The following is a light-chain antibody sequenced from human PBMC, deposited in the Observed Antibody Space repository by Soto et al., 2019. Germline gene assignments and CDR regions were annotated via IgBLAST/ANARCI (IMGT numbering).Light chain of an antibody. CDR3: QQSYNTPFT. CDR2: APS. V-gene: IGKV1-39*01. Sequence: DIQMTQSPSSLSASVGDRVTISCRASQSISSYLNWYQQKPGKAPKLLIYAPSSLQSGVPSRFSGSGSGTDFTLTISSLQPEDFARYYCQQSYNTPFTFGPGTTVDIE. J-gene: IGKJ3*01. CDR1: QSISSY.